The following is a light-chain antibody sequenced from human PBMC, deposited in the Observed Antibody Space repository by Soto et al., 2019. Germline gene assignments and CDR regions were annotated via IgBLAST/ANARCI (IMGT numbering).Light chain of an antibody. Sequence: EIVLTQSPATLSLSPGEGATLSCRASQSVSRYLAWYQQKPGQAPRLLIYDASNRATGIPARFSGSGSGTDFPLTIRSLEPEDFAVYYCQQRSSWPLTFGGGTEVEIK. CDR1: QSVSRY. CDR2: DAS. V-gene: IGKV3-11*01. CDR3: QQRSSWPLT. J-gene: IGKJ4*01.